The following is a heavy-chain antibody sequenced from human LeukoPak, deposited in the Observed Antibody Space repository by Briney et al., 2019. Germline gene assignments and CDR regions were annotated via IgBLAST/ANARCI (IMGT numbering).Heavy chain of an antibody. D-gene: IGHD6-6*01. V-gene: IGHV3-74*01. J-gene: IGHJ1*01. Sequence: GGSLRLSCAASGFTFSSYWMHWVRQAPGKGLVWVSRINSDGSSTSYADSVKGRFTISRDNAKNTLYLQMNSLRAEDTAVYYCARTEYSSSFYRVGYFQHWGQGTLVTVSS. CDR3: ARTEYSSSFYRVGYFQH. CDR1: GFTFSSYW. CDR2: INSDGSST.